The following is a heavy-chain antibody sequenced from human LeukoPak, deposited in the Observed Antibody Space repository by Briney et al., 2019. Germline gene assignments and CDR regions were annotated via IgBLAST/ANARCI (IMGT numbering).Heavy chain of an antibody. J-gene: IGHJ4*02. D-gene: IGHD1-26*01. V-gene: IGHV1-69*04. Sequence: ASVKVSCKASGGTFSSYAISWVRQAPGQGLEWMGRIIPILGIANYAQKFQGRVTITADKSTSTAYMELSSPRSEDTAVYYCLGGSYRGRFDYWGQGTLVTVSS. CDR2: IIPILGIA. CDR1: GGTFSSYA. CDR3: LGGSYRGRFDY.